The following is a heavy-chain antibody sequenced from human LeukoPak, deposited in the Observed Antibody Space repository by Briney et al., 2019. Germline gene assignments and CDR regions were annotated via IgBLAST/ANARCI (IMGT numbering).Heavy chain of an antibody. CDR3: ARVGYYYDSSASGDY. D-gene: IGHD3-22*01. Sequence: KPSETLSLTCTVSGGSISSYYWSWIRQPPGKGLEWIGYIYYSGSTNYNPSLKSRVTISVDTSKNQFSLKLSSVTAADTAVYYCARVGYYYDSSASGDYWGQGTLVTVSS. CDR1: GGSISSYY. V-gene: IGHV4-59*12. CDR2: IYYSGST. J-gene: IGHJ4*02.